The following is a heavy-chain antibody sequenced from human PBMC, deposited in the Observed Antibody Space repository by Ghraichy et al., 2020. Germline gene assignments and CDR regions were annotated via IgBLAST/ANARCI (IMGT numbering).Heavy chain of an antibody. D-gene: IGHD6-13*01. CDR3: ARGQGTAAVPRSEYFQH. CDR1: GGSFSGYY. V-gene: IGHV4-34*01. Sequence: SETLSLTCAVYGGSFSGYYWSWIRQPPGKGLEWIGEINHSGSTNYNPSLKRRVTISVDTAKNQFSLKLSSVTAADTAVYYCARGQGTAAVPRSEYFQHWGQGTLVTVSS. CDR2: INHSGST. J-gene: IGHJ1*01.